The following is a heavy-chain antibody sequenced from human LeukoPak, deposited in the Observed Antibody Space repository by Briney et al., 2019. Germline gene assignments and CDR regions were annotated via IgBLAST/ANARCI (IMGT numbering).Heavy chain of an antibody. V-gene: IGHV1-46*03. Sequence: ASVKVSCKASGYTFTSYYMHWVRQAPGQGLEWMGIINPSGGGTSYAQKFQGRVTMTRDTSTSTVYMELSSLRSEDTAVYYCARDLYCSGGSCLYYFDYWGQGTLVTVSS. CDR1: GYTFTSYY. CDR3: ARDLYCSGGSCLYYFDY. J-gene: IGHJ4*02. D-gene: IGHD2-15*01. CDR2: INPSGGGT.